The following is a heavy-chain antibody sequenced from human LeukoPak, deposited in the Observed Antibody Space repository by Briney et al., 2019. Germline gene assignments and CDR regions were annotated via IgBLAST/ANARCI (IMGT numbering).Heavy chain of an antibody. J-gene: IGHJ2*01. Sequence: GGSLRLSCAASGFTFSTKYMNWVRQAPGKGLEWVSIIYSGGDTYYADSVKGRFTISRDNSKNTLSLQMNSLRAEDTAVYYCARVGDHYHWYFDLWGRGTLVSVSS. CDR1: GFTFSTKY. D-gene: IGHD3-10*01. CDR3: ARVGDHYHWYFDL. V-gene: IGHV3-53*01. CDR2: IYSGGDT.